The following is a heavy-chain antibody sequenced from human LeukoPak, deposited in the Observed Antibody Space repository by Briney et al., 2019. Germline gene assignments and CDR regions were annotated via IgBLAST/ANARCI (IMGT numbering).Heavy chain of an antibody. CDR3: ARGRYYYDSSGTTDGLPDAFDI. Sequence: SETLSLTCTVSGGSISSYYWSWIRQPAGKGLEWIGRIYTSGSTNYNPSLKSRVTMSVDTSKNQFSLKLSSVTAADTAVYYCARGRYYYDSSGTTDGLPDAFDIWGQGTMVTVSS. CDR1: GGSISSYY. CDR2: IYTSGST. V-gene: IGHV4-4*07. J-gene: IGHJ3*02. D-gene: IGHD3-22*01.